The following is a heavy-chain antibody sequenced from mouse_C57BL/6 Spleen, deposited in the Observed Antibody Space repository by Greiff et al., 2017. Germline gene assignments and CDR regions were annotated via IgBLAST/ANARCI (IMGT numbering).Heavy chain of an antibody. V-gene: IGHV1-59*01. Sequence: QVQLQQPGAELVRPGTSVKLSCKASGYSFTSYWMHWVKQRPGQGLEWIGVIDPSDSYTNYNQKFKGKATLTVDTSSSTAYMQLSSLTSEDSAVYCCAKWHYGSSYAMDYWGQGTSVTVSS. CDR1: GYSFTSYW. D-gene: IGHD1-1*01. J-gene: IGHJ4*01. CDR3: AKWHYGSSYAMDY. CDR2: IDPSDSYT.